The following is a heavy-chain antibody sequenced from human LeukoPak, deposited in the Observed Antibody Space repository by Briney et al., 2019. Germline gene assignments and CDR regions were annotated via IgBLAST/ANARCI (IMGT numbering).Heavy chain of an antibody. D-gene: IGHD4-23*01. J-gene: IGHJ3*02. CDR2: FSGSGAST. CDR1: GFTFSSYA. CDR3: AKLRWSSSGAFDI. Sequence: GGSLRLSCGASGFTFSSYAMNWVRQAPGKGLEWVSVFSGSGASTHYADSVKGRFTISRDNSKNTLYLQMNSLRAEDTAVYYCAKLRWSSSGAFDIWGQGTMVTVTS. V-gene: IGHV3-23*01.